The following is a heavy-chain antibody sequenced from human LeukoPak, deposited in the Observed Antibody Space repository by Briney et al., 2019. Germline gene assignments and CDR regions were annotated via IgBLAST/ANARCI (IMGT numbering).Heavy chain of an antibody. CDR1: GGSISSYY. V-gene: IGHV4-59*01. CDR3: ARGVYIAAAQYGY. CDR2: IYYSWTT. D-gene: IGHD6-13*01. Sequence: SETLSLTCTVSGGSISSYYWSWIRQPPGKGLEWIGYIYYSWTTNYNPSLKSRVTISVDTSKNQYSLKLSSVTAADTAVYYCARGVYIAAAQYGYWGQGTLVTVSS. J-gene: IGHJ4*02.